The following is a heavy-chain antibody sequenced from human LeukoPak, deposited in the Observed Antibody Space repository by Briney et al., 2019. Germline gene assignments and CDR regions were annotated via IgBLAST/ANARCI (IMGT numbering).Heavy chain of an antibody. Sequence: SETLSLTCAVYGGSFSGYYWSWIRQLPGKGLEWVGEINHSGSTNYNPSLKSRVTISVDTSKNQFSLKLSSVTAADTAVYCCARGQALYYDHIWGSYRYTGFDYWGQGTLVTVSS. CDR3: ARGQALYYDHIWGSYRYTGFDY. CDR2: INHSGST. V-gene: IGHV4-34*01. CDR1: GGSFSGYY. J-gene: IGHJ4*02. D-gene: IGHD3-16*02.